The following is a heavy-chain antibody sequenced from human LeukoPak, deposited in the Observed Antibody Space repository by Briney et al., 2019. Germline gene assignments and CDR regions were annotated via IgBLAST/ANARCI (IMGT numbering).Heavy chain of an antibody. D-gene: IGHD5-18*01. CDR1: GGSINSSSYY. Sequence: SETLSLTCTVSGGSINSSSYYWGWIRQPPGKGLEWIGEINHSGSTNYNPSLKSRVTISVDTSKNQFSLKLSSVTAADTAVYYCARGRGIQLWLRWGFLDYWGQGTLVTVSS. V-gene: IGHV4-39*07. J-gene: IGHJ4*02. CDR3: ARGRGIQLWLRWGFLDY. CDR2: INHSGST.